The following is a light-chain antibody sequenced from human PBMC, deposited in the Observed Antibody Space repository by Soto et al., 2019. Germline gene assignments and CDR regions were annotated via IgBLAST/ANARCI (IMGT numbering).Light chain of an antibody. V-gene: IGKV1-5*01. CDR3: QHYNSYSEA. J-gene: IGKJ1*01. Sequence: DIPMTQSPSTLSASVGDRVTITCRASQSVNKWLAWFQQKPGKVPKLLIFDASTLQTGVPSRFSGSGSGTEFTLTISSLQPDDFATYYCQHYNSYSEAFGQGTKVELK. CDR2: DAS. CDR1: QSVNKW.